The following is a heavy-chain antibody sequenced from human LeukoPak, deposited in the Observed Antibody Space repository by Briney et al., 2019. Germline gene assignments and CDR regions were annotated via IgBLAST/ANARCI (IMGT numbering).Heavy chain of an antibody. CDR3: ARETTVTQSLDY. J-gene: IGHJ4*02. V-gene: IGHV4-4*07. Sequence: SETLSLTCTVSGGSISSYYWSWIRQPAGKGLEWIGRIYTSGSTDYNPSLKSRVTMSVDTSKNQFSLKLSSVTAADTAVYYCARETTVTQSLDYWGQGTLVTVSS. CDR2: IYTSGST. CDR1: GGSISSYY. D-gene: IGHD4-17*01.